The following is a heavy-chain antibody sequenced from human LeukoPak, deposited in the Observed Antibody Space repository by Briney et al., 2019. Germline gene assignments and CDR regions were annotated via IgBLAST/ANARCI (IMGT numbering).Heavy chain of an antibody. Sequence: PSETLSLTCTVSGGSISSGSYYWSWIRQPAGKGLEWIGRIYTSGSTNYNPSLKSRVTISVDTSKNQFSLKLSSVTAADAAVYYCARADTSSSLLDYWGQGTLVTVSS. CDR1: GGSISSGSYY. V-gene: IGHV4-61*02. CDR2: IYTSGST. CDR3: ARADTSSSLLDY. J-gene: IGHJ4*02. D-gene: IGHD6-6*01.